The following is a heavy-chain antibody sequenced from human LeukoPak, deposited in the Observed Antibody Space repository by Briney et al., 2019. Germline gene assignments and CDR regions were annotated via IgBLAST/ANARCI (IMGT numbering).Heavy chain of an antibody. CDR1: GYTFTSYG. J-gene: IGHJ4*02. V-gene: IGHV1-18*01. D-gene: IGHD3-22*01. Sequence: ASVKVSCKASGYTFTSYGISWVRQAPGQGLECMGWISAYNDNRKYVQKFQGRVTMTTDTSTSTAYMELRSLRSDDTAVYYCARSSNYYDSSGLDYWGQGTLVTVSS. CDR3: ARSSNYYDSSGLDY. CDR2: ISAYNDNR.